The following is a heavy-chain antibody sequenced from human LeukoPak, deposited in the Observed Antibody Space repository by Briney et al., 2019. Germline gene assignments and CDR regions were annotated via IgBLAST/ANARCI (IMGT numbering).Heavy chain of an antibody. D-gene: IGHD4-23*01. Sequence: VASVKVSCKASGYTFTSYGISWVRQAPGQGLEWMGRISAYNGNTNHAQKLQGRVIMTTDTSTSTAYMELRSLRSDDTAVYYCARDRATVVIWGRHYFDYWGQGTLVTVSS. CDR1: GYTFTSYG. V-gene: IGHV1-18*01. CDR2: ISAYNGNT. CDR3: ARDRATVVIWGRHYFDY. J-gene: IGHJ4*02.